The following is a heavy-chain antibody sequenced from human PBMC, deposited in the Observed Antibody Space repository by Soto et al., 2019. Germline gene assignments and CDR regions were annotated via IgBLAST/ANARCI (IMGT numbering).Heavy chain of an antibody. V-gene: IGHV3-23*01. D-gene: IGHD4-4*01. J-gene: IGHJ4*02. Sequence: GGSLRLSCAASGFTFSSYAMSWVRQASGKGLEWVSVISISGDGTYYADSVKGRFTISRDNSKNTLYLQMNSLRAEDTALYYCAKTTYRLHATDYWGPGTLVTVSS. CDR3: AKTTYRLHATDY. CDR2: ISISGDGT. CDR1: GFTFSSYA.